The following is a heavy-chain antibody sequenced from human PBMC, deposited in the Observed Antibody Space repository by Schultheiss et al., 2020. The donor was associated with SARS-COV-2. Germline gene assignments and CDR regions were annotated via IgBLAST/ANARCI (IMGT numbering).Heavy chain of an antibody. Sequence: GGSLRLSCAASGFTFSSYAMHWVRQAPGKGLEWVSAISGSGGSTYYADSVKGRFTISRDNAKNSLYLQMNSLRAEDTAVYYCARGQLQLESPWGQGTLVTVSS. CDR1: GFTFSSYA. D-gene: IGHD6-13*01. CDR3: ARGQLQLESP. V-gene: IGHV3-21*01. CDR2: ISGSGGST. J-gene: IGHJ5*02.